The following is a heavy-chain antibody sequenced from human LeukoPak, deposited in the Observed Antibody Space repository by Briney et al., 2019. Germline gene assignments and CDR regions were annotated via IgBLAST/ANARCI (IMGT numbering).Heavy chain of an antibody. Sequence: GGSLRLSCAASGFSFSSYHMNWVRQAPGKGLEWVSYIGSSGSTVYYADSVKGRFTISRDNAKNSLYLQMNSLRDEDTAVYYCARDTLVYADSPDAFDIWGQGTMVTVSS. CDR1: GFSFSSYH. V-gene: IGHV3-48*03. D-gene: IGHD4-17*01. CDR2: IGSSGSTV. J-gene: IGHJ3*02. CDR3: ARDTLVYADSPDAFDI.